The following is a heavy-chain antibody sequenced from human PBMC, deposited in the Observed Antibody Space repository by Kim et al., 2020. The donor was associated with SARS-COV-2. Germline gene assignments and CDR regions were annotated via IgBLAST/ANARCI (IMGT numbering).Heavy chain of an antibody. D-gene: IGHD3-10*01. V-gene: IGHV3-33*03. J-gene: IGHJ6*02. CDR3: ARSGGMSTRHYGMDV. Sequence: GGSLRLSCAASGSTFGNYGMHWVRQAPGKGLEWVGVILYDGENKNYADSVQGRLPIPRDNSKTTLYLEMNSLRAEDTAVYYCARSGGMSTRHYGMDVWGQGTTVTVSS. CDR1: GSTFGNYG. CDR2: ILYDGENK.